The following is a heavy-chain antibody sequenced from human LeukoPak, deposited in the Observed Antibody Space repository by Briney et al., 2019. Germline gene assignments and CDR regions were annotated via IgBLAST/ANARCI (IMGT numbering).Heavy chain of an antibody. Sequence: GRSLRLSCAASGFTFSSYAMHWVRQAPGKGLVWVSRINTDGSSTNYADSVKGRFTMSRDNAKNTLYLQMNSLRAEDTAVYYCVRGGVDYWGQGTLVTVSS. J-gene: IGHJ4*02. CDR2: INTDGSST. CDR1: GFTFSSYA. V-gene: IGHV3-74*01. CDR3: VRGGVDY.